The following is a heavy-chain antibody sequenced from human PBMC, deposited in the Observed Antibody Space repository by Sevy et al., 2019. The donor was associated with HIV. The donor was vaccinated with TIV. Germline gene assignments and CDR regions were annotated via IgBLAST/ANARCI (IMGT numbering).Heavy chain of an antibody. J-gene: IGHJ4*02. CDR1: GFTFSDYA. CDR3: ARDRHAGYSSNWYRDFDY. D-gene: IGHD6-13*01. V-gene: IGHV3-30*04. Sequence: GGSLRLSCAASGFTFSDYAMHWVRQAPGKGLEWVAVISHDGFNQYYADSVKGRLTISRDSSKTTLYLEMHSLRAEDTALYYCARDRHAGYSSNWYRDFDYWGQGTLVTVSS. CDR2: ISHDGFNQ.